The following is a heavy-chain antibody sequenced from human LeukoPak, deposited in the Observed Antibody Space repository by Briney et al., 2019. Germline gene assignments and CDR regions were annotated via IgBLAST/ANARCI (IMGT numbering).Heavy chain of an antibody. CDR2: ISVGAEYI. D-gene: IGHD3-3*01. J-gene: IGHJ4*02. CDR1: GFTFSNYA. CDR3: ASGPPFLKYFEY. V-gene: IGHV3-23*01. Sequence: GGSLRLSCAASGFTFSNYAMSWVRQAPGKGLEWVSTISVGAEYIFYADSVKGRFTISRDDSNNALYLQMHSLRAEDTALYYCASGPPFLKYFEYWGQGTLVTVSS.